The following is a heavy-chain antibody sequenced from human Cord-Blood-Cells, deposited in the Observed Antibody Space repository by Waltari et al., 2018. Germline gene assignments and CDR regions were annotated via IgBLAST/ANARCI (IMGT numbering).Heavy chain of an antibody. V-gene: IGHV4-59*01. J-gene: IGHJ4*02. CDR1: GGSISSYY. CDR2: IYYSGST. CDR3: ARGGFDY. Sequence: QVQLQESGPGLVQPSETLSLTCTVSGGSISSYYWSWIRQPPGKGLEWIGYIYYSGSTNYNPSLKSRVTISVDTSKNQFSLKLSSVTAADTAVYYCARGGFDYWGQGTLVTVSS.